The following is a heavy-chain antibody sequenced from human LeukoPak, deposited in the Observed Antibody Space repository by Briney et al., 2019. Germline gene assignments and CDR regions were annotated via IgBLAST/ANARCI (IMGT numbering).Heavy chain of an antibody. Sequence: SETLSLTCTVSGGSMGSDYLSWIRQPAGKGLEWIGRLSPSGSTNYSPSLKTRVTMSVDTSKNQFSLKLTSVTAADTAVYYCARDAWLRPYNWLDPWGQGTLVTVSS. CDR2: LSPSGST. CDR1: GGSMGSDY. J-gene: IGHJ5*02. D-gene: IGHD5-12*01. V-gene: IGHV4-4*07. CDR3: ARDAWLRPYNWLDP.